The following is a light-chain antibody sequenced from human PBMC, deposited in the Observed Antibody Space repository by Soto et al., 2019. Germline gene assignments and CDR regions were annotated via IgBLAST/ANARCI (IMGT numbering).Light chain of an antibody. V-gene: IGLV2-8*02. Sequence: QSALTQPRSVSRSPGQSVTISCTGTSSDVGGYNYVSWYQQHPGKAPKLMIYEVSKRPSGVPDRFSGSKSGNTASLTVSGLQTEDEADYYCSSYAGSNSVVFGGGTQLTVL. CDR3: SSYAGSNSVV. CDR2: EVS. CDR1: SSDVGGYNY. J-gene: IGLJ7*01.